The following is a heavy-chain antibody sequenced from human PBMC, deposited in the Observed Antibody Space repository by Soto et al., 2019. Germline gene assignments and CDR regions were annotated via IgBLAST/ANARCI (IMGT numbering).Heavy chain of an antibody. V-gene: IGHV4-39*01. CDR2: MNYSGST. CDR3: ARLTIEGTTPSYFAY. CDR1: GDFTLISSYY. D-gene: IGHD1-26*01. Sequence: QLQVQESGPGLLKPSETLSLTCSVSGDFTLISSYYWACIRQTPGKGLEWIGSMNYSGSTYYNPSLTSRLTISIDTSNHLFSLNLRSVTAADTAVYYCARLTIEGTTPSYFAYWGRGTLVTVSS. J-gene: IGHJ4*02.